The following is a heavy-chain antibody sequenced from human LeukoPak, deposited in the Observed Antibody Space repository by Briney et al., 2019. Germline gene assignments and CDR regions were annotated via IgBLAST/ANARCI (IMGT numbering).Heavy chain of an antibody. CDR3: ARASPYCSSTSCSFDY. Sequence: GESLKISCKGSGYSFTSYWIGWVRQIPGKGLEWMGIIYPGDSDTRYSPSFQGQVTISADKSISTAYLQWSSLKASDTAMYYRARASPYCSSTSCSFDYWGQGTLVTVSS. J-gene: IGHJ4*02. D-gene: IGHD2-2*01. CDR1: GYSFTSYW. V-gene: IGHV5-51*01. CDR2: IYPGDSDT.